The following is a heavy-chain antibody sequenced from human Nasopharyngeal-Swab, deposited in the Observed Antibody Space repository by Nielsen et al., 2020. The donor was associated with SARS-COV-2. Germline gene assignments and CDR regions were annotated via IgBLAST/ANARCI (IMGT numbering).Heavy chain of an antibody. CDR2: IKQDGSEK. CDR3: ARDNDYGDYALYYYYYGMDV. Sequence: GGSLRLSCAASGFTFSSYWMSWVRQAPGKGLEWVANIKQDGSEKYYVDSVKGRFTISRDNAKNSLYLQMNSLRAEGTAVYYCARDNDYGDYALYYYYYGMDVWGQGTTVTVSS. D-gene: IGHD4-17*01. V-gene: IGHV3-7*03. J-gene: IGHJ6*02. CDR1: GFTFSSYW.